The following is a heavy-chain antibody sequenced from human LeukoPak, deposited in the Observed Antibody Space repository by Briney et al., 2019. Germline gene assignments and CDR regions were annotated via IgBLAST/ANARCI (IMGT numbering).Heavy chain of an antibody. CDR2: ISYDGSTK. V-gene: IGHV3-30-3*01. D-gene: IGHD2-21*02. Sequence: PGGSLRLSCAASGFTFSTYAMHWVRQAPGKGLEWVAVISYDGSTKYHADSVKGRFTISRDNAKNSLYLQMNSLRAEDTAVYYCARETYCGGDCYVQYYFDYWGQGTLVTVSS. CDR3: ARETYCGGDCYVQYYFDY. CDR1: GFTFSTYA. J-gene: IGHJ4*02.